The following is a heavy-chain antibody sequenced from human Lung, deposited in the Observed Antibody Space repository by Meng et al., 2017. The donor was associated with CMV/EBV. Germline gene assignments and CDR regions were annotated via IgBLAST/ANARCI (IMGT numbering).Heavy chain of an antibody. J-gene: IGHJ5*02. CDR1: GGSISSGGFY. Sequence: GQLHESGPGLVKPSQTLSLTCTVSGGSISSGGFYWSWIRQHPGKGLEWIGYIYYSGSTYYNPSLRSRVAISIDTSKNQFPLKLTSVTAADTAVYFCARTNYGDYNWFDPWGQGTLVTVSS. CDR3: ARTNYGDYNWFDP. V-gene: IGHV4-31*03. CDR2: IYYSGST. D-gene: IGHD4-17*01.